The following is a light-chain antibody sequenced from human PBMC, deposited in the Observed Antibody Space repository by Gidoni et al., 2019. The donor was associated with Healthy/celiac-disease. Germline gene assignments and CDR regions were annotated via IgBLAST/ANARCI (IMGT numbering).Light chain of an antibody. Sequence: DIQMTQSPSTLSASVGDRVTITCRASQSISSWLAWYQQKPGKAPKLLIYKASSLESGVPSRFSGSGSGTEFTLTISSLQPYDFATYYCQQYNSYWTFXXXTKVEIK. V-gene: IGKV1-5*03. CDR2: KAS. CDR1: QSISSW. CDR3: QQYNSYWT. J-gene: IGKJ1*01.